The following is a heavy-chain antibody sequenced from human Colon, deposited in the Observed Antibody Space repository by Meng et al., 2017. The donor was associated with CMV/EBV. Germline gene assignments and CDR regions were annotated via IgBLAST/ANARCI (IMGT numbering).Heavy chain of an antibody. D-gene: IGHD6-13*01. CDR1: GDTFSGYY. J-gene: IGHJ5*01. Sequence: ASVKVSCKASGDTFSGYYIQWVRLAPGQGLEWMGWINVDSGVTNYAQKFQGRVTMTRDTSITTAYMEISSLKSDDTAVYYCTGPLSSIWYDSWGQGTLVTVSS. V-gene: IGHV1-2*02. CDR2: INVDSGVT. CDR3: TGPLSSIWYDS.